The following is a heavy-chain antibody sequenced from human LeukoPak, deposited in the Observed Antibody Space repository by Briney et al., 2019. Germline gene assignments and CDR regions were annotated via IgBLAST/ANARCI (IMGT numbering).Heavy chain of an antibody. CDR1: GYSFTSYW. Sequence: GESLKISCKGSGYSFTSYWISWVRQMPGKGLEWMGRIDPSDSYTNYSPSFQGHVTISADKSISTAYLQWSSLKASDTAMYYCARVFILTGYYISYYSDYWGQGTLVTVSS. CDR3: ARVFILTGYYISYYSDY. V-gene: IGHV5-10-1*01. J-gene: IGHJ4*02. D-gene: IGHD3-9*01. CDR2: IDPSDSYT.